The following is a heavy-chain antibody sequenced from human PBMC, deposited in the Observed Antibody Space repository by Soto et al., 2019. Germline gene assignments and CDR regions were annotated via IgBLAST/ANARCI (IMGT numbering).Heavy chain of an antibody. Sequence: VQLVESGGGVVQPGRSLRLSCAASVFTFSSYSMNWVRQAPGKGLEWVSSISSSSSYIYYADSVKGRFTISRDNAKNSLYLQMNSLRAEDTAVYYCARGAGDSSGYRDHYYYGMDVWGQGTTVTVSS. CDR2: ISSSSSYI. CDR3: ARGAGDSSGYRDHYYYGMDV. D-gene: IGHD3-22*01. J-gene: IGHJ6*02. CDR1: VFTFSSYS. V-gene: IGHV3-21*01.